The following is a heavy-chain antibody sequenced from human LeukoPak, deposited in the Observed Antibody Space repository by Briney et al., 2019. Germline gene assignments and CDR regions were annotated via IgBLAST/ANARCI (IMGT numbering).Heavy chain of an antibody. CDR1: GGTFSSYA. CDR2: IIPIFGTA. D-gene: IGHD2-2*01. J-gene: IGHJ6*03. V-gene: IGHV1-69*01. Sequence: GASVKVSCKASGGTFSSYAISWVRQAPGQGLEWMGGIIPIFGTANYAQKFQGRVTITADESTSTAYMELSSLRSEDTAVYYCARGRRWGYRSSTSCYEGLYYYYYYMDVWGKGTTVTVSS. CDR3: ARGRRWGYRSSTSCYEGLYYYYYYMDV.